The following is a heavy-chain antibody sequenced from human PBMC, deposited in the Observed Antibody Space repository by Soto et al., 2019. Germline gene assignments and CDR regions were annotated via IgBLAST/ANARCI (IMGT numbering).Heavy chain of an antibody. Sequence: QVQLVQSGAEVKKPGASVKVSCKASGYTFTSYGISWVRQAPGQGLEWMGWISAYNGNTNYAQKLQGRVTIATNPPSSTAYIELRSLRSDDTAVYYCAREIYGSGSYYFAYWGQGTLVTVSS. D-gene: IGHD3-10*01. CDR1: GYTFTSYG. V-gene: IGHV1-18*01. CDR2: ISAYNGNT. CDR3: AREIYGSGSYYFAY. J-gene: IGHJ4*02.